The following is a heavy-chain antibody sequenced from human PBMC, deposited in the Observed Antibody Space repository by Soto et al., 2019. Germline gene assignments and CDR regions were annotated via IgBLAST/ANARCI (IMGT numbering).Heavy chain of an antibody. J-gene: IGHJ5*02. V-gene: IGHV1-69*13. CDR2: IIPIFGTA. CDR1: GGTFSSYA. CDR3: ARDSEITGSRYNWFDP. Sequence: AVRVSCKASGGTFSSYAISWVRQAPGQGLEWMGGIIPIFGTANYAQKFQGRVTITADESTSTAYMELSSLRSEDTAVYYCARDSEITGSRYNWFDPWGQGTLVTVSS. D-gene: IGHD1-20*01.